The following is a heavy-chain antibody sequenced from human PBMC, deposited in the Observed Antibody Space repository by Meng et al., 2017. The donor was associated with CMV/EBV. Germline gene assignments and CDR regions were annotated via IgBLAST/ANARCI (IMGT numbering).Heavy chain of an antibody. V-gene: IGHV4-34*01. Sequence: SETLSLTCAVYGGSFSGYYWSWIRQPPGKGLEWIGEINHSGSTNYNPSLKSRVTISADTSKNQFSLKLSSVTAADTAVYYCARGQRFRSFDYWGQGTLVTVSS. CDR2: INHSGST. J-gene: IGHJ4*02. CDR3: ARGQRFRSFDY. CDR1: GGSFSGYY. D-gene: IGHD5-24*01.